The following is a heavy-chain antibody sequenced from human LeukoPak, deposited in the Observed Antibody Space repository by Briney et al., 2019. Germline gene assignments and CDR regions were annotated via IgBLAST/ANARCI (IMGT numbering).Heavy chain of an antibody. CDR2: FFQSGST. D-gene: IGHD3-10*01. CDR1: GYSISSGYY. Sequence: TSETLSLTCTVSGYSISSGYYWGGIGKPQGRGRGWFGRFFQSGSTYYIPSLKSRVTISVDTSKNQFSLKLSSVTAADTAVYYCARDLLFMSMVRGASVDYWGQETLVTVSS. CDR3: ARDLLFMSMVRGASVDY. J-gene: IGHJ4*02. V-gene: IGHV4-38-2*02.